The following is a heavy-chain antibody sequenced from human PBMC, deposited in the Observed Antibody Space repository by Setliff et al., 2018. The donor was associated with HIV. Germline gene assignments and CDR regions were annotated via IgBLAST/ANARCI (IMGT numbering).Heavy chain of an antibody. J-gene: IGHJ4*02. CDR2: IYSSGST. Sequence: PSETLSLTCTVSGGSINSGYYWGWIRQPAGKGLEWIGRIYSSGSTNYNPSLKSRVTISVDTSKNQFSLKLSSVTAADTAVYYCAREGPGDCSSTSCYSIYFDYWGQGTLVTVSS. CDR3: AREGPGDCSSTSCYSIYFDY. D-gene: IGHD2-2*02. CDR1: GGSINSGYY. V-gene: IGHV4-4*07.